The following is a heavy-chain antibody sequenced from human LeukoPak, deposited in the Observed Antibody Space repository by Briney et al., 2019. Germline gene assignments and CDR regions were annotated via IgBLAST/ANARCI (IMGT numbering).Heavy chain of an antibody. CDR2: MYYSGSP. CDR1: GGSISSGGYY. CDR3: ARVDGGYCSGGGCYANRFDP. V-gene: IGHV4-61*08. Sequence: SQTLSLTCTVSGGSISSGGYYWSWIRQLPGKGLEWIAYMYYSGSPNYNPSLKSRVTMSVDTSNNQFSLKLSSVTAADTAVYYCARVDGGYCSGGGCYANRFDPWGQGTLVTVSS. D-gene: IGHD2-15*01. J-gene: IGHJ5*02.